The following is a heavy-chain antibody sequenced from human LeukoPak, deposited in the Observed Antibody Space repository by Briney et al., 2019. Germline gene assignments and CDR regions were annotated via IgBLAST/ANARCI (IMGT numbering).Heavy chain of an antibody. J-gene: IGHJ5*02. V-gene: IGHV4-31*03. Sequence: SETLSLTCTVSGGSISSGGYYWSWIRQHPEKGLEWIGYIYYSGSTYYNPSLKSRVTISVDTSKNQFSLKLSSVTAADTAVYYCARDRRRYSSSFRNWFDPWGQGTLVTVSS. CDR2: IYYSGST. D-gene: IGHD6-13*01. CDR1: GGSISSGGYY. CDR3: ARDRRRYSSSFRNWFDP.